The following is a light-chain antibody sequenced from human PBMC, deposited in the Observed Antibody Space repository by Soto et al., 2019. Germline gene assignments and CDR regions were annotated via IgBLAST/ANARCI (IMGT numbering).Light chain of an antibody. CDR1: QSFSSKY. V-gene: IGKV3-20*01. J-gene: IGKJ4*01. Sequence: IVLTQSPDTLSLSPGERATLSCRASQSFSSKYLAWYQQKPGQSPRLLISGASGRATGIPDRFSGSGSGTDFTLTISRLEPEDCAVYYCQQYGGSLTFGGGTKMEIK. CDR3: QQYGGSLT. CDR2: GAS.